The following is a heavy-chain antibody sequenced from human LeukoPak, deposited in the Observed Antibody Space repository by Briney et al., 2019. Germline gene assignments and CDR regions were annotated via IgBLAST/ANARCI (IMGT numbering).Heavy chain of an antibody. D-gene: IGHD3-3*01. CDR1: GFTFSGYG. CDR3: AKDLSDYDFWSGPGYFDY. CDR2: TSFDGSNK. J-gene: IGHJ4*02. V-gene: IGHV3-30*18. Sequence: GGSLRLSCAASGFTFSGYGMHWVRQAPGKGLEWVASTSFDGSNKYHADSVKGRFTISRDNSKNILYLQMISLRAEDTAVYYCAKDLSDYDFWSGPGYFDYWGQGTLVTVSS.